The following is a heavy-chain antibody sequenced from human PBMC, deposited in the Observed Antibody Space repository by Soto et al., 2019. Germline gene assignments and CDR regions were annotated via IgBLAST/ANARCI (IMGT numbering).Heavy chain of an antibody. J-gene: IGHJ4*02. Sequence: GGSLRLSCAASGFTFSIYSMSWVRQAPGKGLGWVSGISATGGSKHYADSVRGRFAISRDNFKATLFLYMNSLRAEDTAVYYCAKSTGDTWTTHYFDYWGKGILVTVSS. D-gene: IGHD4-4*01. CDR3: AKSTGDTWTTHYFDY. CDR1: GFTFSIYS. V-gene: IGHV3-23*01. CDR2: ISATGGSK.